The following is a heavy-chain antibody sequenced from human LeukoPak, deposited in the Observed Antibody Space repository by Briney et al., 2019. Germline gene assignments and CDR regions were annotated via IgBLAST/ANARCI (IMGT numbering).Heavy chain of an antibody. CDR3: ARALSRSYFSLFIY. V-gene: IGHV3-30*04. J-gene: IGHJ4*02. Sequence: GRSLRLSCAASGFTFNSYALHWVRQAPGKGLEWVAVISYDGSNKYYADSVKGRFTISRDISKNTLYLQMNSLRTEDTAVYYCARALSRSYFSLFIYWGQGTLVTVSS. CDR2: ISYDGSNK. D-gene: IGHD1-26*01. CDR1: GFTFNSYA.